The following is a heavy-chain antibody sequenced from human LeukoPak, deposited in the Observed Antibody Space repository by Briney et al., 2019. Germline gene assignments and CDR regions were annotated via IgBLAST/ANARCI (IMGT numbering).Heavy chain of an antibody. D-gene: IGHD4-23*01. V-gene: IGHV4-39*01. J-gene: IGHJ4*02. CDR2: IYYSANT. Sequence: KPSETLSLTCTVSGVSISSSSYYWGWIRQPPGKGLEWIGRIYYSANTYYNPSLKSRVTISVHTSKNQFSLKLSSVTAADTAVYYCARAHYGGNSFDYWGQGTLVTVSS. CDR3: ARAHYGGNSFDY. CDR1: GVSISSSSYY.